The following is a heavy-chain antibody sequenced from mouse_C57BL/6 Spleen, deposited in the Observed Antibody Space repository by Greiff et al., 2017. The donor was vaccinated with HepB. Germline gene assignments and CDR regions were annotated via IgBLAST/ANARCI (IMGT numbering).Heavy chain of an antibody. Sequence: VQLQQSGAELVRPGASVTLSCKASGYTFTDYEMHWVKQTPVHGLEWIGAIDPETGGTAYNQKFKGKAILTADKSSSTAYLELRSLTSEDSAVYYCTRSSKLSLWFAYWGQGILVTVSA. J-gene: IGHJ3*01. D-gene: IGHD3-2*02. CDR1: GYTFTDYE. CDR2: IDPETGGT. V-gene: IGHV1-15*01. CDR3: TRSSKLSLWFAY.